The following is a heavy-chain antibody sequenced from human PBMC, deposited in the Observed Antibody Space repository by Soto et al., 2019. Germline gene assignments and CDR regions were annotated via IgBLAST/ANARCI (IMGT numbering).Heavy chain of an antibody. V-gene: IGHV4-59*12. Sequence: SETLSLTCTVSGDSISTDYWSWIRQSPGKGLEWIGFIYHSGSTYYNPSLKSRVTISVDRSKNQFSLKLSSVTAADTAVYYCARVPLYWGQGTLVTVSS. CDR2: IYHSGST. CDR1: GDSISTDY. J-gene: IGHJ4*02. CDR3: ARVPLY.